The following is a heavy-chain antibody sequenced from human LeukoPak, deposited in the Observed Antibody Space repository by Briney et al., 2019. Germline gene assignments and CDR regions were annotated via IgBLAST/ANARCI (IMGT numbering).Heavy chain of an antibody. J-gene: IGHJ6*02. CDR1: GFTFGSHG. D-gene: IGHD4-17*01. CDR2: ISSSSGII. CDR3: ARMTYGDSYYGMDV. V-gene: IGHV3-48*02. Sequence: PGGSLRLSCEASGFTFGSHGMNWVRQAPGKGLGWVSFISSSSGIIYFADSVKGRFTTSSDKAKSSLWLQMNSLRDEDTAVYYCARMTYGDSYYGMDVWGQGTTVTVSS.